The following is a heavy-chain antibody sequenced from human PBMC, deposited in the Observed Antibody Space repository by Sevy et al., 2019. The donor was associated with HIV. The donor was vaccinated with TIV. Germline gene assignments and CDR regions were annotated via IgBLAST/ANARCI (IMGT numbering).Heavy chain of an antibody. D-gene: IGHD2-8*01. CDR1: GFDFSIYS. J-gene: IGHJ4*02. V-gene: IGHV3-23*01. Sequence: GGCLRLSCAASGFDFSIYSMSWVRQAPGKGLEWISTLSFGCGKINYADSVKGRFTISRDNSKSSVYLQMNNMRVEVKAVYYSAREGCTKPHDYWGQGTLVTVSS. CDR2: LSFGCGKI. CDR3: AREGCTKPHDY.